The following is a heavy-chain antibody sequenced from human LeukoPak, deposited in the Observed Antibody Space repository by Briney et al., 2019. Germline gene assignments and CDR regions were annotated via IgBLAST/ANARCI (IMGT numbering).Heavy chain of an antibody. CDR3: ATDMGDDSSGSYRFGMDV. J-gene: IGHJ6*02. Sequence: GGSLRLSCAASGFTFGSHWMYWVRQVPGKGLVWVSRIRSDGRDTTYADSVKGRFTISRDNAKNTLDLQMNSLRAEDTAVYYCATDMGDDSSGSYRFGMDVWGQGTTVTVSS. V-gene: IGHV3-74*01. CDR2: IRSDGRDT. CDR1: GFTFGSHW. D-gene: IGHD3-22*01.